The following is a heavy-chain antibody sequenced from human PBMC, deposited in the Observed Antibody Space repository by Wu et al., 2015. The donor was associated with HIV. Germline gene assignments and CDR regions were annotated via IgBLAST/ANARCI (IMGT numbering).Heavy chain of an antibody. CDR3: NRGMQGWVNDAFDI. D-gene: IGHD3-16*01. Sequence: QVQLVQSGAEVKKPGASVKVSCRASGYTFTNNDINWVRQAAGHGLEWMGWMNPKSGNKGLAQKFQGRVTMTRNISINTAYMELSSLTSEDTAVYYCNRGMQGWVNDAFDIWGQGTMVTVSS. CDR2: MNPKSGNK. V-gene: IGHV1-8*01. J-gene: IGHJ3*02. CDR1: GYTFTNND.